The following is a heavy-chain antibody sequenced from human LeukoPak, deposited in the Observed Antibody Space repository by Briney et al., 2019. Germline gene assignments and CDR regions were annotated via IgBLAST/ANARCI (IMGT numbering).Heavy chain of an antibody. D-gene: IGHD2-2*01. J-gene: IGHJ6*02. V-gene: IGHV4-61*05. CDR2: IYYSGST. CDR1: GGSISSSSYY. Sequence: KPSETLSLTCTVSGGSISSSSYYWGWIRQPPGKGLEWIGYIYYSGSTNYNPSLKSRVTISVDTSKNQFSLKLSSVTAADTAVYYCARVVPAAMSRYYGMDVWGQGTTVTVSS. CDR3: ARVVPAAMSRYYGMDV.